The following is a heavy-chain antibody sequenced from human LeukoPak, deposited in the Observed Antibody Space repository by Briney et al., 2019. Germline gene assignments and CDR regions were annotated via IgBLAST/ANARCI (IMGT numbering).Heavy chain of an antibody. D-gene: IGHD3-3*01. CDR3: AIHGGGTIRIEAFDV. J-gene: IGHJ3*01. CDR2: ISGDGRDI. Sequence: PGGTLRLSCAASAFTFRSYGMSWVRQAPGKGLEWVSAISGDGRDIFYADAVKGRFTISRDNSKNTLYLQMNSLRDEDTALYYCAIHGGGTIRIEAFDVWGQGTMVTISS. CDR1: AFTFRSYG. V-gene: IGHV3-23*01.